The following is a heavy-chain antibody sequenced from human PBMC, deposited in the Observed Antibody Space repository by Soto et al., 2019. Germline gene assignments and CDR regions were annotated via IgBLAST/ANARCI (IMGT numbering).Heavy chain of an antibody. CDR3: ARDTGPNGYNYYYFGMDV. Sequence: PGGSLRLSCAASGFTFSNYAMHWVRQAPGKGLEWVAVISYDGSDKYNANSVKGRFTISRDNSKNTLYLQINSLRAEDTAVYYCARDTGPNGYNYYYFGMDVWGQGTTVTVSS. J-gene: IGHJ6*02. V-gene: IGHV3-30-3*01. CDR1: GFTFSNYA. CDR2: ISYDGSDK. D-gene: IGHD5-18*01.